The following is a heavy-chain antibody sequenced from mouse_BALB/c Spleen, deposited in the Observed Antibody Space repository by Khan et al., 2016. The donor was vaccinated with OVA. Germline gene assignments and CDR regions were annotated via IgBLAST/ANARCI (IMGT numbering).Heavy chain of an antibody. V-gene: IGHV1-77*01. Sequence: QMQLEESGAELARPGASVTLSCKASGYTFTDYYINWMRQRPGQGLEWIGEIYPGSDNTYYNEKFKGQATLTADKSSSTAYMQLSRLTSEDSAVYFCAREWAAGLPYWGQGTLVTVSA. J-gene: IGHJ3*01. CDR2: IYPGSDNT. CDR3: AREWAAGLPY. CDR1: GYTFTDYY.